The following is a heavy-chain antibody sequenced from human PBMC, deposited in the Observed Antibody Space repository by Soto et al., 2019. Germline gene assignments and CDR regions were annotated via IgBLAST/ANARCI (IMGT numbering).Heavy chain of an antibody. D-gene: IGHD6-6*01. V-gene: IGHV3-11*01. Sequence: GGSLRLSCAASGFTFSDYYMSWIRQAPGKGLEWVSYISSSGSTIYYADSVKGRFTISRDNAKNSLYLQMNNLRAEDTAVYYCARSGGRAARPRSPTNWGQGTLVTISS. CDR3: ARSGGRAARPRSPTN. CDR1: GFTFSDYY. CDR2: ISSSGSTI. J-gene: IGHJ4*02.